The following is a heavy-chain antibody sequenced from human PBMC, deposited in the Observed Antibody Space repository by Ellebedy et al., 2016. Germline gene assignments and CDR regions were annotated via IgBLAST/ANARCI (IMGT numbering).Heavy chain of an antibody. CDR3: ARGGAARQINWFNP. Sequence: SDTLSLTXTVPGGSISSYYWSWIRQPPGKGLEWIGYIYYSGSTYYNPSLKSRVTISVDTSKNQFSLKLSSVTAADTAVYYCARGGAARQINWFNPWGQGTLVTVSS. J-gene: IGHJ5*02. V-gene: IGHV4-59*01. D-gene: IGHD6-6*01. CDR2: IYYSGST. CDR1: GGSISSYY.